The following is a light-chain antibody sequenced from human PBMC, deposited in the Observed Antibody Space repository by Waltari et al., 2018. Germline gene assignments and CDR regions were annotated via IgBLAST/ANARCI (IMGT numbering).Light chain of an antibody. Sequence: QSVLTQPPSASGTPGQRVTISCSGGISNIGINSVNWYQHLPGMAPKLLVDRNDQRPSGFPDRFSGSKSGPSASLAISGLQSEDEADYYCAAWDDSLKARFFGGGTKVTVL. CDR1: ISNIGINS. CDR3: AAWDDSLKARF. CDR2: RND. V-gene: IGLV1-44*01. J-gene: IGLJ2*01.